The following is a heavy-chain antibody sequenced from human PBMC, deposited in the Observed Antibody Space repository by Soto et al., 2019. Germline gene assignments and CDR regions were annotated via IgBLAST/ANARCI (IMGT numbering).Heavy chain of an antibody. Sequence: ASVKVSCKASGYTFTGDYMHWVREAPGQGLEWMGWINPNSGGTNYAQKFQGRVTMTRDTSISTAYMELSRLRSDDTAVYYCARDGKRVGVTGVGYWGQGTLVTVSS. CDR3: ARDGKRVGVTGVGY. CDR2: INPNSGGT. D-gene: IGHD1-26*01. CDR1: GYTFTGDY. V-gene: IGHV1-2*02. J-gene: IGHJ4*02.